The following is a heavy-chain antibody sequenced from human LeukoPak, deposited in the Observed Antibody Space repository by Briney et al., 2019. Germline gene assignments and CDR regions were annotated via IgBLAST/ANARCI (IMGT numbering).Heavy chain of an antibody. V-gene: IGHV4-38-2*02. CDR3: ARVGDHGPRDFDY. Sequence: SETLSLTCTVSGYSISSGYYWGWIRQPRGKGLEWIGSIYHSGSTYYNPSLKSRVTISVDTSKNQFSLKLSSVTAADTAVYYCARVGDHGPRDFDYWGQGTLATVSS. D-gene: IGHD4-17*01. CDR2: IYHSGST. CDR1: GYSISSGYY. J-gene: IGHJ4*02.